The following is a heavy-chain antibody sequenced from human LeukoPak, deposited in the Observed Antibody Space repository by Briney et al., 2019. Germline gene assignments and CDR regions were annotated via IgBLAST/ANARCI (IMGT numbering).Heavy chain of an antibody. D-gene: IGHD4-17*01. J-gene: IGHJ3*02. CDR1: GGSISSSSYY. CDR2: IYYSGST. Sequence: SETLSLTCTVSGGSISSSSYYWGWIRQPPGKGLEWIGYIYYSGSTYYNPSLKSRVTISVDTSKNQFSLKLSSVTAADTAVYYCASDPDYGDYEGIAFDIWGQGTMVTVSS. CDR3: ASDPDYGDYEGIAFDI. V-gene: IGHV4-30-4*08.